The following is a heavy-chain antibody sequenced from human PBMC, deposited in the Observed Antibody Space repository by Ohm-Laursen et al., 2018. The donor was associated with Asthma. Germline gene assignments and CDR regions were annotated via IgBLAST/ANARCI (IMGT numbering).Heavy chain of an antibody. CDR3: ARDPYPPYSSGWWFDY. CDR2: ISYDGSNK. Sequence: LSLTCAAAGFTFRSYGMYWVRQAPGKGLEWVAVISYDGSNKYYADSVKGRFTISRDNSKNTLYLQMNSLRAEDTAVYYCARDPYPPYSSGWWFDYWGQGTLVTVSS. V-gene: IGHV3-30*03. J-gene: IGHJ4*02. D-gene: IGHD6-19*01. CDR1: GFTFRSYG.